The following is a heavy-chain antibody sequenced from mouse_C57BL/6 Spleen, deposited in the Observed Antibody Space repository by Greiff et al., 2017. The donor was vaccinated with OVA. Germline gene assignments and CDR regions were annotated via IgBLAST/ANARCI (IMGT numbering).Heavy chain of an antibody. J-gene: IGHJ3*01. D-gene: IGHD2-5*01. CDR2: IRSGSSTI. V-gene: IGHV5-17*01. CDR3: ATYSNSPWFAY. Sequence: EVQLQQSGGGLVKPGGSLKLSCAASGFTFSDYGMHWVRQAPEKGLEWVAYIRSGSSTIYYADTVKGRFTISRDNAKNTLFLQMTSLRSEDTAMYYCATYSNSPWFAYWGQGTLVTVSA. CDR1: GFTFSDYG.